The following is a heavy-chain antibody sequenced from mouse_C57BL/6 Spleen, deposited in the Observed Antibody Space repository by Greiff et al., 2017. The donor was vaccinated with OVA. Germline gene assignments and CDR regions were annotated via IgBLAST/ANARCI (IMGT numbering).Heavy chain of an antibody. CDR3: ARGGGSYAMDY. CDR1: GYSITSGYD. Sequence: ESGPGMVKPSQSLSLTCTVTGYSITSGYDWHWIRHFPGNKLEWMGYISYSGSTNYNPSLKSRISITHDTSKNHFFLKLNSVTTEDTATYYFARGGGSYAMDYWGQGTSVTVSS. J-gene: IGHJ4*01. V-gene: IGHV3-1*01. CDR2: ISYSGST.